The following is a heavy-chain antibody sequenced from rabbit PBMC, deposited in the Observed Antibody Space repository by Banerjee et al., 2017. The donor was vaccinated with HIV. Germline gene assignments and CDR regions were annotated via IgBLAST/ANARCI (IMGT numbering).Heavy chain of an antibody. CDR3: ARVGGGDGYFTL. J-gene: IGHJ4*01. Sequence: QEQLVESGGGLVQPGGSLKLSCKASGFDFSSYGVSWVRQAPGKGLEWIACIYTGSGSALYVSWAKGRFTISKTSWTTVTLQMTSLTAADTATYFCARVGGGDGYFTLWGPGTLVTVS. D-gene: IGHD6-1*01. V-gene: IGHV1S45*01. CDR1: GFDFSSYG. CDR2: IYTGSGSA.